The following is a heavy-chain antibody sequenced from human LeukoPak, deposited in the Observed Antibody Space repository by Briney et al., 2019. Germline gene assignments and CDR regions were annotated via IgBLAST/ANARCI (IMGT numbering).Heavy chain of an antibody. Sequence: SETLSLTCTVSGGSISSYYWSWIRQPPGKGLEWIGYIYYSGSTNYNPSLKSRVTISVDTSKNQFSLKLSSVTAADTAVYYCAKDQYGEAFDIWGPGTMVTVSS. CDR2: IYYSGST. V-gene: IGHV4-59*01. CDR3: AKDQYGEAFDI. D-gene: IGHD4-17*01. J-gene: IGHJ3*02. CDR1: GGSISSYY.